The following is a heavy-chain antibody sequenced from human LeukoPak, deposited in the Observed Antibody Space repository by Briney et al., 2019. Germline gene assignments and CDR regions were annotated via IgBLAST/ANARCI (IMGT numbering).Heavy chain of an antibody. Sequence: ASVKVSCKASGYTFTGYYMHWVRQAPGQGLEWMGWINPNSGGTNYAQKFQGRVTMTRDTSISTAYMELSRLRSADTAVYYCARRSGSLQAPFDYWGQGTLVTVSS. CDR3: ARRSGSLQAPFDY. J-gene: IGHJ4*02. D-gene: IGHD1-26*01. V-gene: IGHV1-2*02. CDR1: GYTFTGYY. CDR2: INPNSGGT.